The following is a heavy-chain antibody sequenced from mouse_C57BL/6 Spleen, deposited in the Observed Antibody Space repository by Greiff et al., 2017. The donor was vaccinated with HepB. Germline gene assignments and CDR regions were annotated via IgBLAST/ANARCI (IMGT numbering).Heavy chain of an antibody. CDR1: GFTFSDYG. CDR3: ARPGGSAWFAY. J-gene: IGHJ3*01. Sequence: DVKLVESGGGLVKPGGSLKLSCAASGFTFSDYGMHWVRQAPEKGLEWVAYISSGSSTIDYADTVKGRFTISRDNAKNTLFLQMPSLRSEDTAMYYCARPGGSAWFAYWGQGTLVTVSA. V-gene: IGHV5-17*01. CDR2: ISSGSSTI.